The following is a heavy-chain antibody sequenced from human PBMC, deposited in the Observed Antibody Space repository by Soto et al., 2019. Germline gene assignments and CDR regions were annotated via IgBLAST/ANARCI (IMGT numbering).Heavy chain of an antibody. V-gene: IGHV5-51*01. CDR3: ARHSAGYCSGGSCPYYSDS. Sequence: GESLKISCKASGYSFIGHWIGWVRQVPGKGLEWVGIIYPGDSETRYSPSFHGQVTISADKSIRTAYLQWRSLRAADTAMYYCARHSAGYCSGGSCPYYSDSWGLGSLGTVSS. CDR1: GYSFIGHW. J-gene: IGHJ4*02. CDR2: IYPGDSET. D-gene: IGHD2-15*01.